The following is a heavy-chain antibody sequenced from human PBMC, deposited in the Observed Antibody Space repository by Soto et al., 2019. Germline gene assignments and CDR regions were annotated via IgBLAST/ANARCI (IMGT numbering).Heavy chain of an antibody. CDR2: ISGSGGST. J-gene: IGHJ4*02. Sequence: GGSLRLSCAASGFTFSSYAMSWVRQAPGKGLEWVSAISGSGGSTYYADSVKGRLTISRDNSKNTLYLQMNSLRAEDTAVYYCAKDTIRSSSTAYWGQGTLVTVSS. CDR3: AKDTIRSSSTAY. D-gene: IGHD6-6*01. CDR1: GFTFSSYA. V-gene: IGHV3-23*01.